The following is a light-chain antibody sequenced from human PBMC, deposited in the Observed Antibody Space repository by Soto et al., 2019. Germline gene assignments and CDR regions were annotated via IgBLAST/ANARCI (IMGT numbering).Light chain of an antibody. CDR2: DVS. CDR1: SSDVGGYNY. Sequence: QSALTQPASVSGSPGQSITISCTGTSSDVGGYNYVSWYQQHPGKDPKLMIYDVSNRPSGVSNRFSDSKSGNTASLTISGLQAEDEADYYCGSYTSSSTWVFGGGTKLTVL. CDR3: GSYTSSSTWV. V-gene: IGLV2-14*01. J-gene: IGLJ3*02.